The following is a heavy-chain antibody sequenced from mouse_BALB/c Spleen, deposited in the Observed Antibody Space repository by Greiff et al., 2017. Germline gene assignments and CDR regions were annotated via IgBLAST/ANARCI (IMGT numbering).Heavy chain of an antibody. CDR3: ARDRYYGSSYYYAMDY. V-gene: IGHV1-54*01. D-gene: IGHD1-1*01. J-gene: IGHJ4*01. CDR2: INPGSGGT. CDR1: GYAFTNYL. Sequence: VKLMESGAELVRPGTSVKVSCKASGYAFTNYLIEWVKQRPGQGLEWIGVINPGSGGTNYNGKFKGKATLTADKSSSTAYMQLSSLTSEDSAVYFCARDRYYGSSYYYAMDYWGQGTSVTVSS.